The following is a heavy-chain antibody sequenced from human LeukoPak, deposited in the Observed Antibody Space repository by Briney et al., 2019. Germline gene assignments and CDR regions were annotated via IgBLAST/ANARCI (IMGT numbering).Heavy chain of an antibody. CDR2: ISGSGDST. CDR1: GFTFRSYA. V-gene: IGHV3-23*01. D-gene: IGHD1-26*01. Sequence: GGSLRLSCAASGFTFRSYAMSWVRQAPGKGLEWVSVISGSGDSTYCADSVKGRFTISRDNSKNTLYLQMNSLRAEDTAVYYCTTEAPIVGATFDYWGQGTLVTVSS. J-gene: IGHJ4*02. CDR3: TTEAPIVGATFDY.